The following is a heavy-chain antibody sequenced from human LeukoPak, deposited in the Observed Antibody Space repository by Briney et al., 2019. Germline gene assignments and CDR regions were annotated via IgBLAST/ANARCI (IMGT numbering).Heavy chain of an antibody. CDR2: ISAYNGNT. V-gene: IGHV1-18*01. J-gene: IGHJ4*02. CDR3: ARDWDWNTDKTFDY. Sequence: ASVKVSCKASGYTFTSYGTSWVRQAPGQGLEWMGWISAYNGNTNYAQKLQGRVTMTTDTSTSTAYMELRSLRSDDTAVYYCARDWDWNTDKTFDYWGQGTLVTVSS. D-gene: IGHD1/OR15-1a*01. CDR1: GYTFTSYG.